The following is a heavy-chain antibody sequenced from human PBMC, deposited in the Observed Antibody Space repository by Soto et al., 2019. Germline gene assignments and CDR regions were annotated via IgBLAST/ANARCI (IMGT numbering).Heavy chain of an antibody. V-gene: IGHV1-46*01. CDR2: INPSGGST. D-gene: IGHD3-10*01. CDR3: ARVGVESPEESFDY. CDR1: GYIFTGYY. J-gene: IGHJ4*02. Sequence: QVQLVQSGAEVKKPGASVRVSCKASGYIFTGYYMHWVRQAPGQGLEWMGIINPSGGSTSYAQKFQGRVTMTRDTSTSSVYMELSSLRSEDTAVYYCARVGVESPEESFDYWGQGTLVTVSS.